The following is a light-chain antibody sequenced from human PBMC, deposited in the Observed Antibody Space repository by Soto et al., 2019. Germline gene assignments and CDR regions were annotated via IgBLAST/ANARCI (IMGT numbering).Light chain of an antibody. CDR1: SSDVGGYNY. J-gene: IGLJ2*01. Sequence: QSVLTQPASVSGSPGQAITISCTGTSSDVGGYNYVSWYQQHPGKAPKLMIYEVSNRPSGVSNRFSGSKSGNTASLTISGLQAEDEADYYCSSYTSSSTVVFGGGTKLTLL. CDR3: SSYTSSSTVV. V-gene: IGLV2-14*01. CDR2: EVS.